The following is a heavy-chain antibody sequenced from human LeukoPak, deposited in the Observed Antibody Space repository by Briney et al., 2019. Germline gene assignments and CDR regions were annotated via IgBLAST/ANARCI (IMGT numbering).Heavy chain of an antibody. CDR1: GFTFSTYW. CDR3: ARGMTWSAY. J-gene: IGHJ4*02. D-gene: IGHD2-21*02. V-gene: IGHV3-7*04. CDR2: IKGDGSEK. Sequence: GGSLRLSCAASGFTFSTYWMLWVRQAPGKGLYWVPNIKGDGSEKNYVDAVKGRFTISRDTAKHSLYLQMNSLRAEDTALYYCARGMTWSAYWGPGTLVAVAS.